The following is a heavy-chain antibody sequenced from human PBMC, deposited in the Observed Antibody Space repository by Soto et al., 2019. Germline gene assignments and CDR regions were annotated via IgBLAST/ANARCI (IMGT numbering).Heavy chain of an antibody. Sequence: SETLSLTCTVSGGSISSYYWSWIRQPPGKGLEWIGYIYYSGSTNYNPSLKSRVTISVDTSKNQFSLKLSSVTAADTAVYYCARSCSSTSCYGNWFDPWGQGTLVTVSS. J-gene: IGHJ5*02. V-gene: IGHV4-59*01. D-gene: IGHD2-2*01. CDR1: GGSISSYY. CDR3: ARSCSSTSCYGNWFDP. CDR2: IYYSGST.